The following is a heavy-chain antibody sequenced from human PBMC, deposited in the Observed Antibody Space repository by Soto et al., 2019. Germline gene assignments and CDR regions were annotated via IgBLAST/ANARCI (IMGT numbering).Heavy chain of an antibody. V-gene: IGHV1-18*01. Sequence: QVKLVQSGTEVKKPGASMKVSCKASGYTFATSGISWVRQAPGQGLEWMGWISAYNGNTNYEQKLQDRVTMTTDTSTSTAYLELRSLRSDDTAVYYGARAGHYYDSSGYANWGQGTLVTVSS. CDR1: GYTFATSG. D-gene: IGHD3-22*01. CDR3: ARAGHYYDSSGYAN. CDR2: ISAYNGNT. J-gene: IGHJ4*02.